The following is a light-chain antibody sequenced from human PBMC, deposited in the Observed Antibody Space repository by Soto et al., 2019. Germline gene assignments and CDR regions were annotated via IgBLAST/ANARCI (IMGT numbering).Light chain of an antibody. CDR1: SSNIGSNT. CDR3: AAWDDSLNGFYV. V-gene: IGLV1-44*01. Sequence: QSVLTQPPSASGTPGQRVTISCSGSSSNIGSNTVNWYQQLPGTAPQLLIYSNNQRPSGVPYRFSGSKSGTSASLAISGLQSEDEADYYCAAWDDSLNGFYVFGTGTKVTVL. CDR2: SNN. J-gene: IGLJ1*01.